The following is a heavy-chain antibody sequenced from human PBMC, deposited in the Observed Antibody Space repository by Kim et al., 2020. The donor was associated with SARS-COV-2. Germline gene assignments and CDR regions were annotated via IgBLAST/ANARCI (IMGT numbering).Heavy chain of an antibody. Sequence: SETLSLTCAVYGGSFSGYYWSWIRQPPGKGLEWIGEINHSGSTNYNPSLKSRVTISVDTSKNQFSLKLSSVTAADTAVYYCARGSSSGRLGYWGQGTLVTVSS. CDR2: INHSGST. J-gene: IGHJ4*02. CDR3: ARGSSSGRLGY. CDR1: GGSFSGYY. D-gene: IGHD6-19*01. V-gene: IGHV4-34*01.